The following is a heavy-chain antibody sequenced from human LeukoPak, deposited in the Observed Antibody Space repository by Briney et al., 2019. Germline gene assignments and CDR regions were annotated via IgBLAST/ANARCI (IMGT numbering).Heavy chain of an antibody. V-gene: IGHV3-7*01. Sequence: GGSLRLSCAASGFTISTYWMSWIRQAPGKGLEWVANTNQEGSEKYYVDSVKGRFTISKDNAKNSLYLQMNSLRAGDTAVYYCARDPKWLDYWGQGTQVTVSS. CDR3: ARDPKWLDY. CDR1: GFTISTYW. D-gene: IGHD5-12*01. J-gene: IGHJ4*02. CDR2: TNQEGSEK.